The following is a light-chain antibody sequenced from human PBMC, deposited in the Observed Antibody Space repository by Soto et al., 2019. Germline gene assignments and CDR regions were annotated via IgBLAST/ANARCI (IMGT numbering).Light chain of an antibody. CDR3: QQYGSSPT. CDR2: GAS. V-gene: IGKV3-20*01. CDR1: QRVSSSY. J-gene: IGKJ4*01. Sequence: EIVLTQSPGTLSLAPGERATLSCRASQRVSSSYLAWYQQKPGQAPRLLIYGASSRDTGIPDRFSGSGSGTDFTLTISRLEPEDFAVYYCQQYGSSPTFGGGTKGEIK.